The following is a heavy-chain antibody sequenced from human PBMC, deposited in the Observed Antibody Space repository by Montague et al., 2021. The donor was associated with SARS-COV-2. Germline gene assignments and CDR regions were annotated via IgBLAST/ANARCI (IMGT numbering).Heavy chain of an antibody. Sequence: SETLSLTCTVSGGSINSYYWSWIRQPPEKGLEWIGYIYYSGSANYSPSFKSRVTISVDTSKDQFSLRLSSVTAADTAVYYCARTPYSRPLPDYWGQGALVTVSS. D-gene: IGHD1-26*01. V-gene: IGHV4-59*01. CDR1: GGSINSYY. J-gene: IGHJ4*02. CDR3: ARTPYSRPLPDY. CDR2: IYYSGSA.